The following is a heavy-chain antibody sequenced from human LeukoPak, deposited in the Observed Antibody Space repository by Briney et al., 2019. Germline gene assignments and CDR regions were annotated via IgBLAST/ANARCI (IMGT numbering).Heavy chain of an antibody. CDR2: INTDTGNP. D-gene: IGHD2-8*02. Sequence: ASVKVSCKASGYTFTSFGVNCVRQAPGQGLEWMGWINTDTGNPTYAQAFTGHFVFSLDTSVNTAYLQISSLKAEDTAVYYCARALHWWLLDPWGQGTLVTVSS. V-gene: IGHV7-4-1*02. CDR3: ARALHWWLLDP. J-gene: IGHJ5*02. CDR1: GYTFTSFG.